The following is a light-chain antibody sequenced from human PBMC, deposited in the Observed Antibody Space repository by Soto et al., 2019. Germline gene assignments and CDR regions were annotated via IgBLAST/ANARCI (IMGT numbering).Light chain of an antibody. V-gene: IGLV2-14*01. CDR3: SSYTSSSTLVYV. J-gene: IGLJ1*01. CDR1: SSDVGGYNY. Sequence: QSALTQPASVSGSPGQSITISCTGTSSDVGGYNYVSWYQQHPGKAPKLMISDVSNRPSGVSNRFSGSKSGNTASLTISGIQAEDEADYYCSSYTSSSTLVYVFGTGTKLTVL. CDR2: DVS.